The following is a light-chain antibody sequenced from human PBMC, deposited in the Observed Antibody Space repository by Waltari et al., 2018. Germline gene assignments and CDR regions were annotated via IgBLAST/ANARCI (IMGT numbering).Light chain of an antibody. V-gene: IGLV2-8*01. CDR2: EVI. CDR1: SSDVGGYNF. Sequence: QSALPQPPSASGSPGQSVTIPCTGSSSDVGGYNFVSWHQQHPGKAPKLMIYEVIKRPSGVPDRFSGSKSGNTASLTVSGLRAEDEADYYCSSYGGYNTPYVFGGGTKLTVL. CDR3: SSYGGYNTPYV. J-gene: IGLJ2*01.